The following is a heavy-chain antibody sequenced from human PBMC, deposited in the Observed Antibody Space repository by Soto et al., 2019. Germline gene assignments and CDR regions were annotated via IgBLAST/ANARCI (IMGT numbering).Heavy chain of an antibody. Sequence: SETLSLTCAVYGGSFSGYYWSWIRQPPGKGLEWIGEINHSGSTNYNPSLKSRVTISVDTSKNQFSLKLSSVTAADTAVYYCARGVIVVVPAAMRAKEWFDPWGQRTLVTVSS. D-gene: IGHD2-2*01. CDR2: INHSGST. CDR3: ARGVIVVVPAAMRAKEWFDP. J-gene: IGHJ5*02. CDR1: GGSFSGYY. V-gene: IGHV4-34*01.